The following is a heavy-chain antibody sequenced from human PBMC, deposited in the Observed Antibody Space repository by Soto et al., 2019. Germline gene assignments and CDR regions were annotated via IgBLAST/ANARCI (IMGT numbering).Heavy chain of an antibody. CDR1: GFTFSNNW. V-gene: IGHV3-74*01. CDR2: SKGDGSRT. J-gene: IGHJ5*02. D-gene: IGHD6-13*01. Sequence: EVQLVESGGGLVQTGGSLRLSCAASGFTFSNNWMHWVRQAPGKGLVWVSRSKGDGSRTNYADSVMGRFTISRDNAKNTLSLQMNSLRPEDTAVYYFATVATGSYDWFDPWGQGTLVNVSS. CDR3: ATVATGSYDWFDP.